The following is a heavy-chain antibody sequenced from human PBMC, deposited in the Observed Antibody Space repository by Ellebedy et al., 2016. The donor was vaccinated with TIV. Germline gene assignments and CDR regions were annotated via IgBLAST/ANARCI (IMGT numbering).Heavy chain of an antibody. V-gene: IGHV4-59*01. CDR2: IYYSGST. Sequence: SETLSLTCTVSGGSIRSYYWSWIRQPPGKGLEWIGYIYYSGSTNYNPSLKSRVTISVDTSKNQFSLKLSSVTAADTAVYYCARGGGGGELLRGWFDPWGQGTLVTVSS. D-gene: IGHD1-26*01. CDR3: ARGGGGGELLRGWFDP. J-gene: IGHJ5*02. CDR1: GGSIRSYY.